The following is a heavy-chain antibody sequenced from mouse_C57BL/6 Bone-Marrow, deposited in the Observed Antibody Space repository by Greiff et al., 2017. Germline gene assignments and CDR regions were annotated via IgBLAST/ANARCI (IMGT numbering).Heavy chain of an antibody. CDR2: IHPNSGST. V-gene: IGHV1-64*01. J-gene: IGHJ2*01. Sequence: QVQLQQPGAELAKPGASVKLSCKASGYTFTSYRMHWVKQRPGKGLEWIGMIHPNSGSTNYNEKFKSKATLTVDKSSNTAYMQRSSLTSEDSAVYYCASGLYYGNFHFDYWGQGTTLTVSS. CDR1: GYTFTSYR. D-gene: IGHD2-1*01. CDR3: ASGLYYGNFHFDY.